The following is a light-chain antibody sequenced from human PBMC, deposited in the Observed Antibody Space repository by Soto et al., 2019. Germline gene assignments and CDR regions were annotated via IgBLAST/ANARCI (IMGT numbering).Light chain of an antibody. J-gene: IGLJ1*01. CDR1: SSDVGGFKY. CDR2: DVS. CDR3: CSYGGSYV. V-gene: IGLV2-11*01. Sequence: QSALTQPRSVSGSPGQSVTISCTGTSSDVGGFKYVSWYQQQPGKAPKVLIYDVSRRPSGVPDRFSGSTSGNTASLTISGLQAEDEADYYCCSYGGSYVFGTGTKVTVL.